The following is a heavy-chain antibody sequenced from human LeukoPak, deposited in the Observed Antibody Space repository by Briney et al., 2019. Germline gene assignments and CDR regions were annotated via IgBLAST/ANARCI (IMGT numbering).Heavy chain of an antibody. CDR2: INPNSGGT. CDR1: GYTFTGYY. V-gene: IGHV1-2*02. D-gene: IGHD3-9*01. Sequence: GASVKVSCKASGYTFTGYYMHWVRQAPGQGLEWMGWINPNSGGTNYAQKFQGRVTMTRDTSISTAYMELSRLRSDDTAVYYCARERDVLTGYYHDAFDIWGQGTMVTVSS. CDR3: ARERDVLTGYYHDAFDI. J-gene: IGHJ3*02.